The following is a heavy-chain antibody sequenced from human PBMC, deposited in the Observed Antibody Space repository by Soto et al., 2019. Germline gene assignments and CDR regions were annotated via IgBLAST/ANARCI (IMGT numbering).Heavy chain of an antibody. CDR1: GGSTSSSSYQ. J-gene: IGHJ4*02. CDR3: ARLSGSYNDRYFDY. Sequence: PSETLSLTCTVSGGSTSSSSYQWVWIRQPPGKGLEWIGNVYYNGNTYYNPSLKSRLTISVDTSNNRFSLKVKSVTAADTAVYYCARLSGSYNDRYFDYWGQGTLVTVSS. V-gene: IGHV4-39*01. D-gene: IGHD1-26*01. CDR2: VYYNGNT.